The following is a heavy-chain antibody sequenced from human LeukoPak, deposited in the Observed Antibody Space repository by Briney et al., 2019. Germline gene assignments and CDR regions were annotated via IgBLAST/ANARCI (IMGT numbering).Heavy chain of an antibody. V-gene: IGHV3-30*18. CDR3: AKDFDY. CDR2: ISYDGSNK. Sequence: GRSLRLSCAASGFTFSSYGMHWVRQASGKGLEWVTVISYDGSNKYYADSVKGRSTTSRDNSKNTLYLQMNSLRAEDTAVYYCAKDFDYWGQGTLVTVSS. CDR1: GFTFSSYG. J-gene: IGHJ4*02.